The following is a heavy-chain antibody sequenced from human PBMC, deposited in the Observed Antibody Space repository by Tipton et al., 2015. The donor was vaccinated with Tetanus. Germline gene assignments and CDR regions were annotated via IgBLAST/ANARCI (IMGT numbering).Heavy chain of an antibody. CDR2: IWSDGSYK. J-gene: IGHJ1*01. V-gene: IGHV3-33*03. CDR3: TKDVNWNLRYFQH. Sequence: SLRLSCAASGFTFSTNAMHWVRQAPGKGLEWVAAIWSDGSYKYYADSVKGRFTVSRDNAKNSLYLQMNSLGPEDTAVYYCTKDVNWNLRYFQHWGQGTVVTVSS. D-gene: IGHD1-1*01. CDR1: GFTFSTNA.